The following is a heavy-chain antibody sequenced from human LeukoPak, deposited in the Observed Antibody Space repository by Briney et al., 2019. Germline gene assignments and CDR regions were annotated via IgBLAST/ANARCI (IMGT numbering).Heavy chain of an antibody. CDR1: GYTFTSYA. CDR2: IIPIFGTA. V-gene: IGHV1-69*13. J-gene: IGHJ4*02. D-gene: IGHD2-2*01. CDR3: ARDYVVPAAKFDY. Sequence: GASVKVSCKASGYTFTSYAVIWVRQAPGQGLEWMGGIIPIFGTANYAQKFQGRVTITADESTSTAYMELSSLRSDDTAVYYCARDYVVPAAKFDYWGQGTLVTVSS.